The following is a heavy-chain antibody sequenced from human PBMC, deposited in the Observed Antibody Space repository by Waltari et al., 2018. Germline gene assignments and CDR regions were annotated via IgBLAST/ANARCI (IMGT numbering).Heavy chain of an antibody. Sequence: QVQLQQWGAGLLKPSETLSLTCAVYGGSFSGYYWSWIRQPPGKGLGWIGEINHSGSTNYNPSLKSRVTISVDTSKNQFSLKLSSVTAADTAVYYCARAGIAAALGYWGQGTLVTVSS. D-gene: IGHD6-13*01. CDR2: INHSGST. J-gene: IGHJ4*02. V-gene: IGHV4-34*01. CDR3: ARAGIAAALGY. CDR1: GGSFSGYY.